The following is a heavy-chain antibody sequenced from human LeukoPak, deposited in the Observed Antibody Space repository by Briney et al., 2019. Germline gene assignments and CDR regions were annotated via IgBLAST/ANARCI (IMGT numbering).Heavy chain of an antibody. CDR2: ISWNSGTI. CDR3: AKAIVAHLTTTGGYFHY. Sequence: AGGSLRLSCAASGPTFDVYAMHWVRLVPGKGLEWVSGISWNSGTIRYADSVKGRLTISRDNANNSLDLQMNSLTSEDTALYYCAKAIVAHLTTTGGYFHYRGQGIQATVS. J-gene: IGHJ4*02. V-gene: IGHV3-9*01. D-gene: IGHD3-22*01. CDR1: GPTFDVYA.